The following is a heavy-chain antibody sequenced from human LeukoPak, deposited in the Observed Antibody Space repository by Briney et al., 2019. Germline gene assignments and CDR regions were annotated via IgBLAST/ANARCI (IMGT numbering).Heavy chain of an antibody. CDR1: GGSISSGIDY. D-gene: IGHD4-17*01. Sequence: PSETLSLTCTVSGGSISSGIDYWNWVRQHPGKGLEWIGNVHYSGSTYYNPSLKSRITISVDTSKNQFSLKLTSVTAADTAVYYCARGGDYVYYYYGMDVWGQGTTVTVSS. V-gene: IGHV4-31*03. J-gene: IGHJ6*02. CDR2: VHYSGST. CDR3: ARGGDYVYYYYGMDV.